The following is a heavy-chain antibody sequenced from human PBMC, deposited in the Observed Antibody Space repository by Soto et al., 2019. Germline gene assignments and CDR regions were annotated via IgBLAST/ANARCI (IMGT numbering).Heavy chain of an antibody. CDR3: AKDLRPDGVWDFDY. D-gene: IGHD4-17*01. Sequence: EVQLLESGGGLVQPGGSLRLSCAASGFTFSSYTMNWVRQAPGKGLEWVSGINSGGRTYYAASVKGRFTISRDDSKNTLYLQIISLRAEDTAVYYCAKDLRPDGVWDFDYCGQGTLVTVSS. CDR1: GFTFSSYT. J-gene: IGHJ4*02. V-gene: IGHV3-23*01. CDR2: INSGGRT.